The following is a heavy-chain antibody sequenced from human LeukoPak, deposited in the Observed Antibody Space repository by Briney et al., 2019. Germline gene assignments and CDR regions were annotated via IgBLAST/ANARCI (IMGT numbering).Heavy chain of an antibody. CDR1: GGSFSGYY. D-gene: IGHD3-3*01. J-gene: IGHJ4*02. V-gene: IGHV4-34*01. Sequence: SETLSLTCAVYGGSFSGYYWRWLRQPPGKGLEGIGEINHSGSTNYNPSLKSRVTISVDTSKNQSSLKLSSVTPADTAVYYCARGRRPLTIFGVVNRLNYFDYWGQGTLVTVSS. CDR2: INHSGST. CDR3: ARGRRPLTIFGVVNRLNYFDY.